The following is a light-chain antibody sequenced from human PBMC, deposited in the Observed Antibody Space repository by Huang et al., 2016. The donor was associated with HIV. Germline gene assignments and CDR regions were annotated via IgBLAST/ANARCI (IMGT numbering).Light chain of an antibody. CDR2: DAY. CDR1: QSVSSY. Sequence: EIVLTQSPATLSLSPGERATLSCRASQSVSSYLAWYQQKPGQAPRLLIYDAYNRATGIPARFSGSGSGTDFTLTISSLEPEDFAVYDCQQRSNWPPAFGQGTRLEIK. V-gene: IGKV3-11*01. J-gene: IGKJ5*01. CDR3: QQRSNWPPA.